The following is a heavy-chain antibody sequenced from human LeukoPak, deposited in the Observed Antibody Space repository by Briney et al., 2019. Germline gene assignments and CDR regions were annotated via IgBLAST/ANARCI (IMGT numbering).Heavy chain of an antibody. CDR1: GFTFSSYS. J-gene: IGHJ4*02. Sequence: PGGSLRLSCAASGFTFSSYSMNWVRQAPGKGLEWVSSISSSSSYIYYADSVKGRFTISRDNAKNSLYLQMNSLRAEDTAVYYCAGDRVETMIVVVTGGFDYWGQGTLVTVSS. D-gene: IGHD3-22*01. V-gene: IGHV3-21*01. CDR2: ISSSSSYI. CDR3: AGDRVETMIVVVTGGFDY.